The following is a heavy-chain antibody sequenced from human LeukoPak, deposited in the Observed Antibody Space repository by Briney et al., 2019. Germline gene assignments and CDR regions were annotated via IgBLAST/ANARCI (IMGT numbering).Heavy chain of an antibody. CDR1: GRTFSSYA. Sequence: ASVKVSCKASGRTFSSYAISWVRQAPGQGLEWMGGIIPIFGTANYAQKFQGRVTITADESTSTAYMELSSLRSEDTAVYYCARDGEYYYDSSGIFPFYWGQGTLVTVSS. CDR3: ARDGEYYYDSSGIFPFY. D-gene: IGHD3-22*01. V-gene: IGHV1-69*13. CDR2: IIPIFGTA. J-gene: IGHJ4*02.